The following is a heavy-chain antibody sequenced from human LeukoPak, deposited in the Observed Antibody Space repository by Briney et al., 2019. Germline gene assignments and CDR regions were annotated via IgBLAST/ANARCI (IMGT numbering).Heavy chain of an antibody. CDR3: ARGYCSGRSCYMWYSDY. V-gene: IGHV3-53*01. D-gene: IGHD2-15*01. CDR1: GFIVSNNY. J-gene: IGHJ4*02. CDR2: IYKDGST. Sequence: PGGSLRLSCAGSGFIVSNNYMTWVRQAPGKGLEWVSVIYKDGSTYYADSVKGRFTTSRDNSKNTVYLQMNSLRAEDTAVYYCARGYCSGRSCYMWYSDYWGQGTLVTVSS.